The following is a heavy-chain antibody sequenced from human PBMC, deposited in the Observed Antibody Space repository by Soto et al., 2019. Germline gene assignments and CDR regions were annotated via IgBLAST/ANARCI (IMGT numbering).Heavy chain of an antibody. D-gene: IGHD6-19*01. CDR3: ARAVFSGWPNYYYYGMDV. Sequence: GGSLRLSCAASGFTFSSYSMNWVRQAPGKGLEWVSSISSSSSYIYYADSVKGRFTISRDNAKNSLYLQMNSLRAEDTAVYYCARAVFSGWPNYYYYGMDVWGQGTTVTVSS. CDR2: ISSSSSYI. J-gene: IGHJ6*02. CDR1: GFTFSSYS. V-gene: IGHV3-21*01.